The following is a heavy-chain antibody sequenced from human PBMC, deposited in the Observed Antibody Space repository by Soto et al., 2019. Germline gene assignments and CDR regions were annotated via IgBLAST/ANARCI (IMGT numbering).Heavy chain of an antibody. CDR3: ARDTALVTLDY. V-gene: IGHV3-21*01. J-gene: IGHJ4*02. D-gene: IGHD5-18*01. CDR1: VFTCSSYS. Sequence: GALRLSCAAPVFTCSSYSMNWVRQAPGKGLEWVSSISSSSSYIYYADSVKGRFTISRDNAKNSLYLQMNSLRAEDTAVYYCARDTALVTLDYWGQGTLVTVSS. CDR2: ISSSSSYI.